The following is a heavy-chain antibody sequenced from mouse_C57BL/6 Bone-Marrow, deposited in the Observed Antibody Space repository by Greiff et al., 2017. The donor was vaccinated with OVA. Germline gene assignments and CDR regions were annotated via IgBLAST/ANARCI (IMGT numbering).Heavy chain of an antibody. J-gene: IGHJ4*01. CDR1: GFSLTSYG. CDR3: AKKPHYYSNLYYYAMDY. V-gene: IGHV2-4*01. Sequence: VQLQQSGPGLVQPSQSLSITCTVSGFSLTSYGVHWVRQPPGKGLEWLGVIWSGGSTDYNAAFISRLSISKDNSKSQVFCKMNSLQADDTAIYYCAKKPHYYSNLYYYAMDYWGQGTSVTVSS. D-gene: IGHD2-5*01. CDR2: IWSGGST.